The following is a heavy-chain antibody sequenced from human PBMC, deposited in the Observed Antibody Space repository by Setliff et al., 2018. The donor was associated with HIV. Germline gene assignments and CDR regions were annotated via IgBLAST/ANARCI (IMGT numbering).Heavy chain of an antibody. J-gene: IGHJ3*02. CDR2: IHTSGNI. CDR1: GGSISSYY. Sequence: LSLTCIVSGGSISSYYWSWIRQSAGKELEWIGRIHTSGNIRCNPSLQSRVTMSTDTSNNQFSLKLSSVTAADTAVYYCVKVGPSYYYDSTGYSPDAFDIWGHGTKVTVSS. D-gene: IGHD3-22*01. CDR3: VKVGPSYYYDSTGYSPDAFDI. V-gene: IGHV4-4*07.